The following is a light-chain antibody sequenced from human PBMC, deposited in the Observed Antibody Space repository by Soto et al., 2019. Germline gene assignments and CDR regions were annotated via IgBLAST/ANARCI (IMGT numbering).Light chain of an antibody. CDR3: QQYGSSIT. CDR2: GAS. Sequence: EIVMTQSPVTLSVSPGERVTLSCRASQSVSSNLAWYQQKPGQAPSLLIYGASSRATGIPDRFSGSGSGTDFTLTISRLEPEDFAVYYCQQYGSSITFGQGTRLEIK. CDR1: QSVSSN. J-gene: IGKJ5*01. V-gene: IGKV3-20*01.